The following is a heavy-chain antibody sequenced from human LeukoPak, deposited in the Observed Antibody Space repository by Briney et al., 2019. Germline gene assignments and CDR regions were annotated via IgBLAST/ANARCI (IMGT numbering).Heavy chain of an antibody. D-gene: IGHD1-26*01. CDR3: ARRPPASGADWFDP. J-gene: IGHJ5*02. CDR2: IYHSGST. V-gene: IGHV4-30-2*01. CDR1: GGSISSGGYS. Sequence: PSETLSLTCAVSGGSISSGGYSWSWIRQPPGKGLEWIGYIYHSGSTYYNPSLKSRVTISVDTSENQFSLKLNSVTAADTAVYYCARRPPASGADWFDPWGQGTLVTVSS.